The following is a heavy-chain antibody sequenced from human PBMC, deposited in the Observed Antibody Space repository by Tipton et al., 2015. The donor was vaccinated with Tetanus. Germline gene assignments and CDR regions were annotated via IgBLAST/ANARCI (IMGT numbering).Heavy chain of an antibody. CDR1: GFTFSSYG. Sequence: SGFTFSSYGMHWVRQAPGKGLEWVAVISYDGSNKYDAESVKGRLTISRDNSNNTLYVQMDSLRAEDTAVYYCARGPYHYGDYYFDYWGRGTLVTVSS. V-gene: IGHV3-30*19. D-gene: IGHD4-17*01. J-gene: IGHJ4*02. CDR3: ARGPYHYGDYYFDY. CDR2: ISYDGSNK.